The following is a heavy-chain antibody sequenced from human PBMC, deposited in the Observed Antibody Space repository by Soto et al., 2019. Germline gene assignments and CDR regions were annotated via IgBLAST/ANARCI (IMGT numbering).Heavy chain of an antibody. D-gene: IGHD6-13*01. V-gene: IGHV1-69*12. CDR1: GGTFSSYA. CDR2: IIPIFGTA. Sequence: QVQLVQSGAEVKKPGASVKVSCKASGGTFSSYAISWVRQAPGHGLEWMGGIIPIFGTATYAQKIQGRVTNTADESTSTDYMELSSLRSEDTAVYYCASVPFQNGYSSSWYVFNYGMDFWGQGTTVTVSS. J-gene: IGHJ6*02. CDR3: ASVPFQNGYSSSWYVFNYGMDF.